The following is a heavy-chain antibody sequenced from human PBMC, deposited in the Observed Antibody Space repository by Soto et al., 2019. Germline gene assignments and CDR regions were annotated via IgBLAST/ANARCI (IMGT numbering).Heavy chain of an antibody. V-gene: IGHV1-24*01. CDR2: FDPEDGET. J-gene: IGHJ5*02. CDR3: AKDSGIAAPNWFDP. D-gene: IGHD6-25*01. Sequence: ASVKVSCKVSGYTLTELSMHWVRQAPGRGLEWMGGFDPEDGETIYAQKFQGRVTMTEDTSTDTAYMELSSLRAEDTAVYYCAKDSGIAAPNWFDPWGQGTLVTVSS. CDR1: GYTLTELS.